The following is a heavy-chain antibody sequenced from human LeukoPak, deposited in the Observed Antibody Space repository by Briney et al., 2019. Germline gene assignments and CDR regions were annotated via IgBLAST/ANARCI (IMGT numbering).Heavy chain of an antibody. Sequence: GGSLRLSCAASGFAFGSYSMHWVRQAPGKGLEWIAYISTTGSPTYYAESMKGRFTISRDNAKNSLHLQMNSLRVEDTAIYYCARSLRFLELLRNPVGLEYWGRGTLVTVSS. J-gene: IGHJ4*02. CDR2: ISTTGSPT. D-gene: IGHD3-3*01. V-gene: IGHV3-48*01. CDR3: ARSLRFLELLRNPVGLEY. CDR1: GFAFGSYS.